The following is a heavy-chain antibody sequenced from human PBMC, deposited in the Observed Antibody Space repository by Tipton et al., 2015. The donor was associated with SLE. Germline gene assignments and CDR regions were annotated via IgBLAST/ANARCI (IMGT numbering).Heavy chain of an antibody. V-gene: IGHV4-59*01. D-gene: IGHD4-17*01. CDR3: ARGGGVWVYGDYAFDI. Sequence: TLSLTCTVSGGSISSYYWSWIRQPPGKGLEWIGYIYYSGSTNYKPSLKSRVTISVDTSKNQFSLKLSSVTAADTAVYYCARGGGVWVYGDYAFDIWGQGTMVTVSS. CDR2: IYYSGST. CDR1: GGSISSYY. J-gene: IGHJ3*02.